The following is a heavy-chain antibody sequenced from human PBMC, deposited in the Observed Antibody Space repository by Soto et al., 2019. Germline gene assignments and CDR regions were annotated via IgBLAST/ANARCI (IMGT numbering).Heavy chain of an antibody. J-gene: IGHJ6*02. Sequence: GESLNISCNGSGYSFTIYLISWVRQMPGKGLEWMGTIDPSDSYTNYSPSFQGHVTISADKSISTAYLQWSSLKASDTAMYYCAREHPPDYYYDFGMDVWGQGTTVTVSS. CDR1: GYSFTIYL. V-gene: IGHV5-10-1*01. CDR2: IDPSDSYT. D-gene: IGHD1-26*01. CDR3: AREHPPDYYYDFGMDV.